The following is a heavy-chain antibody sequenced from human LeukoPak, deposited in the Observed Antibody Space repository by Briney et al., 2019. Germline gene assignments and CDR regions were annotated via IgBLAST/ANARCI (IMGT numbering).Heavy chain of an antibody. Sequence: ASVKVSCKASGYSFSTHWMHWVRQAPGQGPEWMGLISPTGCSTAYAQKFQGRVPVTRDMSTSTDYLELSSLRSEETAVYYCERDNSVRDEAWWFYPWGQGTLVTVSS. V-gene: IGHV1-46*01. CDR1: GYSFSTHW. J-gene: IGHJ5*02. CDR2: ISPTGCST. CDR3: ERDNSVRDEAWWFYP. D-gene: IGHD5-24*01.